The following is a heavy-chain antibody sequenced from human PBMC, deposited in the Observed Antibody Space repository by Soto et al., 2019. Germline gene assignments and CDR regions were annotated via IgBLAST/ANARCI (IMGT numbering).Heavy chain of an antibody. J-gene: IGHJ5*02. D-gene: IGHD6-6*01. V-gene: IGHV1-3*01. CDR1: GYTFPSYA. CDR3: ARSRIAALSSPQNWFDP. Sequence: ASVKGSLKGSGYTFPSYAMPLGGPAPRQKLEWMGWINAGNGNTKYSQKFQGRVTITRDTSASTAYMELSSLRSEGTAVYYCARSRIAALSSPQNWFDPWGQGTLVTVSS. CDR2: INAGNGNT.